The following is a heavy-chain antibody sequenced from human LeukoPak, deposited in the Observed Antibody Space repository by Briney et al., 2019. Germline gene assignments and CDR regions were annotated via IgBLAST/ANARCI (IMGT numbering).Heavy chain of an antibody. CDR3: ARQSYYYDSSGYVDY. Sequence: SETLSLTCTVSGGSISSGSYYWGWIRQPPGKGLEWIGSIFYSGSIYYDPSLKSRVTISVDTSKNQFSLKLSSVTAADTALYYCARQSYYYDSSGYVDYWGQGTLVTVSS. J-gene: IGHJ4*02. V-gene: IGHV4-39*01. D-gene: IGHD3-22*01. CDR1: GGSISSGSYY. CDR2: IFYSGSI.